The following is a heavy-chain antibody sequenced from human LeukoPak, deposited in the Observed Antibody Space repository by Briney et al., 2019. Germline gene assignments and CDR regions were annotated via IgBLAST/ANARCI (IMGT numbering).Heavy chain of an antibody. CDR2: IYYSGST. CDR3: ARDTSGYRRGSFDY. V-gene: IGHV4-59*01. Sequence: SETLALICTVSGGSINSYYWSWIRQPPGKGLEWIGYIYYSGSTNNNPSLKSRVTISLDTSNNQFSLKLSSVTAADTAVYYCARDTSGYRRGSFDYWGQGTLVTVSS. CDR1: GGSINSYY. J-gene: IGHJ4*02. D-gene: IGHD3-22*01.